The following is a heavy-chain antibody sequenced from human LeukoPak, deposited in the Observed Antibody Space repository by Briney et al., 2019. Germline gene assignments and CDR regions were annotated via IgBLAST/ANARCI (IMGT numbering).Heavy chain of an antibody. D-gene: IGHD3-10*01. J-gene: IGHJ4*02. Sequence: GGSLRLSCEASDFTFTTYSMTWVRQAPGKGLEWVSYILSSGSTIYYADSVKGRFTISRDNSKNSLYLQMNSLRTEDTALYYCAKGKNTGSYLSHVDYWGQGTLVTVSS. V-gene: IGHV3-48*04. CDR3: AKGKNTGSYLSHVDY. CDR1: DFTFTTYS. CDR2: ILSSGSTI.